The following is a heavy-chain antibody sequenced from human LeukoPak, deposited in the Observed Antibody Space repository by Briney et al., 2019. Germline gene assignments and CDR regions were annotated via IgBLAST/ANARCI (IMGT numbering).Heavy chain of an antibody. V-gene: IGHV3-30*03. CDR2: ISYDGSNE. CDR1: GFTFSSFG. Sequence: GRSLRLSSVASGFTFSSFGMHWVRQAPGKGLEWVAVISYDGSNEYYADSVKGRFTISRGNSKDTLYLQMNSLRADDTAVYYAAKGYCSVTNCPGDCWGQGTLVTVSS. J-gene: IGHJ4*02. CDR3: AKGYCSVTNCPGDC. D-gene: IGHD2-15*01.